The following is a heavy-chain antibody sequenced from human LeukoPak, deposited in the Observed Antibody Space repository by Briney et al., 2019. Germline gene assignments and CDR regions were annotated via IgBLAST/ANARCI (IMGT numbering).Heavy chain of an antibody. D-gene: IGHD3-16*02. V-gene: IGHV4-34*01. Sequence: SETLSLTCGVSGGSFSGYYWNWIRQSPEKGLEWVGEINHSGNTRYNPSLRSRITMSVDTSRNHFSLKLSSVTAADTAVYFCAREIIWGTYRRLYYFDTWGQGTLVTVSS. CDR3: AREIIWGTYRRLYYFDT. CDR2: INHSGNT. J-gene: IGHJ4*02. CDR1: GGSFSGYY.